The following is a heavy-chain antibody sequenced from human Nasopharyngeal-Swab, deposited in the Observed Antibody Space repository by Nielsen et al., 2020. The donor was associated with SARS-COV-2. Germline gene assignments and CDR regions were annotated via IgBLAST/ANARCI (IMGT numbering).Heavy chain of an antibody. CDR3: ATSGSSVTAGVNMDV. CDR2: IYQSGNT. V-gene: IGHV4-4*02. Sequence: VRQAPGKGLEWIGEIYQSGNTNYNPSLKSRVSISLDKSKNQFSLNLTSVTAADTAVYYCATSGSSVTAGVNMDVWGKGTTVTVSS. J-gene: IGHJ6*03. D-gene: IGHD6-13*01.